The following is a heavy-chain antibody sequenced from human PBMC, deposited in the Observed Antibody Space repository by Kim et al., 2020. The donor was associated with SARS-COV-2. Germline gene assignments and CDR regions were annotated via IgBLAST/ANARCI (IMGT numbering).Heavy chain of an antibody. V-gene: IGHV3-66*01. CDR3: ARGMDTSFDL. J-gene: IGHJ4*01. CDR2: IFSGGSI. D-gene: IGHD5-18*01. Sequence: GGSLRLSCAASGFAVNSNFMTWIRQSPGRGLEWVAVIFSGGSISYWESVKDRFTISRDISRNTVHLQMNSTRVAETTVYYCARGMDTSFDLWGHGTLV. CDR1: GFAVNSNF.